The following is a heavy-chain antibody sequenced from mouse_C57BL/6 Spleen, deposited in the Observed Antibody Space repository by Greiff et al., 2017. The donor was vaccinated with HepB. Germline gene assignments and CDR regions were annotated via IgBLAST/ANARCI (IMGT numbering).Heavy chain of an antibody. CDR1: GYTFTDHT. J-gene: IGHJ2*01. D-gene: IGHD2-3*01. Sequence: VQLVESDAELVKPGASVKISCKVSGYTFTDHTIHWMKQRPEQGLEWIGYIYPRDGSTKYNEKFKGKATLTADKSSSTAYMQLNSLTSEDSAVYFCARGGYDGYYLYYFDYWGQGTTLTVSS. CDR2: IYPRDGST. V-gene: IGHV1-78*01. CDR3: ARGGYDGYYLYYFDY.